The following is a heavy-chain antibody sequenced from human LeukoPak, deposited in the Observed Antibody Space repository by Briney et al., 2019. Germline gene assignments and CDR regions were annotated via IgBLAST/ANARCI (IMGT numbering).Heavy chain of an antibody. V-gene: IGHV1-2*02. CDR2: INPNSGGT. CDR1: GYTFTGYY. Sequence: ASVKVSYKASGYTFTGYYMHWVRQAPGQGLEWMGWINPNSGGTNYAQKFQGRVTMTRDTSISTAYMELSRLRSDDTAVYYCATRIVGATWFDYWGQGTLVTVSS. D-gene: IGHD1-26*01. J-gene: IGHJ4*02. CDR3: ATRIVGATWFDY.